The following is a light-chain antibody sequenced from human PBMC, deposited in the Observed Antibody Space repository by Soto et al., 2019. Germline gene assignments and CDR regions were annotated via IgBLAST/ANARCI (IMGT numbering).Light chain of an antibody. Sequence: DIQMTQSPSTLSASVGDRVTITCRASQSISSWLAWYQQKPGKAPKRLIYKASSLESGAPSRFSGSGSGTESTLTISSLQPDDFATYYCQQYNSYWTFGQGTKVEIK. CDR1: QSISSW. CDR2: KAS. CDR3: QQYNSYWT. J-gene: IGKJ1*01. V-gene: IGKV1-5*03.